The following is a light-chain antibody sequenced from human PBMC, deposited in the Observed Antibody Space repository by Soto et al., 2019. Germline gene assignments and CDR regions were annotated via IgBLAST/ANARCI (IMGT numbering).Light chain of an antibody. J-gene: IGLJ1*01. CDR1: SSDVGSYNR. CDR3: NSYTTSSTYV. CDR2: EVS. Sequence: QAASVSGSPGQSITISCTGTSSDVGSYNRVSWYQQPPGTAPKLMIYEVSNRPSGVSIRFSGSKSGNTAYLTISGLQAEDEADYFCNSYTTSSTYVFGTGTKLTVL. V-gene: IGLV2-14*01.